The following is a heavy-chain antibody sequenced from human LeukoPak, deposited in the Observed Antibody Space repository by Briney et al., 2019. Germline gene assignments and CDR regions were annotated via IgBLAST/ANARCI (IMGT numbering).Heavy chain of an antibody. CDR2: ISASGGGT. D-gene: IGHD2-15*01. V-gene: IGHV3-23*01. J-gene: IGHJ4*02. CDR3: ARRYCSGGSCYSGADH. Sequence: GGSLRLSCAASGFTFSIYAMSWVRQAPGKGLEWVSAISASGGGTYYADSVKGQFTISRDNSKSALYLQMNSLRAEDTAVYYCARRYCSGGSCYSGADHWGQGTLVTVSS. CDR1: GFTFSIYA.